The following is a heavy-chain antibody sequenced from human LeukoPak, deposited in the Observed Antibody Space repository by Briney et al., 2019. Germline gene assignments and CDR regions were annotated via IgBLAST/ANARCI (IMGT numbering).Heavy chain of an antibody. J-gene: IGHJ4*02. CDR3: ATGTSYWYSSGPYYFDY. CDR1: GGSIRSYY. V-gene: IGHV4-4*07. D-gene: IGHD6-19*01. Sequence: PSETLSLTCTVSGGSIRSYYWSWIRQPAWKGLEWIGRIYTSGSTNYNPSLKSRVTMSVDTSKNQFSLKLSSVTAADTAVYYCATGTSYWYSSGPYYFDYWGQGTLVTVSS. CDR2: IYTSGST.